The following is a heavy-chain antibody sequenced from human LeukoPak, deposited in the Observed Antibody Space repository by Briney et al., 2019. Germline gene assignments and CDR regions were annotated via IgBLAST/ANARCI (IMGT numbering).Heavy chain of an antibody. V-gene: IGHV3-13*01. CDR3: AALGGSIY. CDR1: GFTFSSHD. J-gene: IGHJ4*02. D-gene: IGHD1-26*01. Sequence: GGSLRLSCAASGFTFSSHDVHWVRQATGRGLEWVSAMGTAGDTYYAGSVKGRFTISREDAKNSFYLQMNSLRAGDTAVYYCAALGGSIYWGQGTVVTVSS. CDR2: MGTAGDT.